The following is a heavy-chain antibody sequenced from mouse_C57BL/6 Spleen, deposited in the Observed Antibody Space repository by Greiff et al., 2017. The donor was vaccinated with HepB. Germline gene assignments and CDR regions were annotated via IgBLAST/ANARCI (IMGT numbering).Heavy chain of an antibody. V-gene: IGHV1-82*01. D-gene: IGHD1-1*01. CDR2: IYPGDGDT. J-gene: IGHJ4*01. Sequence: QVQLKESGPELVKPGASVKISCKASGYAFSSSWMNWVKQRPGKGLEWIGRIYPGDGDTNYNGKFKGKATLTADKSSSTAYMQLSSLTSEDSAVYFCAREEITTIYAMDYWGEGTSVTVSS. CDR3: AREEITTIYAMDY. CDR1: GYAFSSSW.